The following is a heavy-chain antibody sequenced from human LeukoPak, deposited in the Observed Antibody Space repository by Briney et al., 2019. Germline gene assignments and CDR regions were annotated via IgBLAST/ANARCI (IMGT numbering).Heavy chain of an antibody. CDR3: AKGGERSWWEPYYYYGMDV. CDR2: ISYDGSNK. V-gene: IGHV3-30*18. J-gene: IGHJ6*02. Sequence: GGSLRLSCAASGFTFSSYGMHWVRQAPGKGLEWVAVISYDGSNKYYADSVKGRFTISRDNSKNTLYLQMNSLRAEDTAVYYCAKGGERSWWEPYYYYGMDVWGQGTTVTVSS. CDR1: GFTFSSYG. D-gene: IGHD1-14*01.